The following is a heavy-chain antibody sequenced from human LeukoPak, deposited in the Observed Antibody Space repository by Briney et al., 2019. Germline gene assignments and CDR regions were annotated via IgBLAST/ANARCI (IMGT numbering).Heavy chain of an antibody. V-gene: IGHV4-4*09. CDR3: ARLGSYHDF. CDR1: GASISNYY. J-gene: IGHJ4*02. Sequence: SETLSLTCTVSGASISNYYWSWIRQTPEKGLEWMGHIHSSGGSSYYPSLKSRLTLSIDTSRNQLSLKLPSVTAADTAVYFCARLGSYHDFWGQGALVTVS. CDR2: IHSSGGS. D-gene: IGHD1-26*01.